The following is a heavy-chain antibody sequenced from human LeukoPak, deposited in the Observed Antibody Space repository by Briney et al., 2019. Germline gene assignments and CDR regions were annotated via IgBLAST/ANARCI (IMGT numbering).Heavy chain of an antibody. V-gene: IGHV3-30*02. J-gene: IGHJ5*02. CDR1: GFTFSSYG. D-gene: IGHD3-22*01. CDR3: AKDRAHYYDSSGSFFNWFDP. CDR2: IRYDGSNK. Sequence: VQPGGSLGLSCAASGFTFSSYGMHWVRQAPGKGLEWVAFIRYDGSNKYYADSVKGRFTISRDNSKNTLYLQMNSLRAEDTAVYYCAKDRAHYYDSSGSFFNWFDPWGQGTLVTVSS.